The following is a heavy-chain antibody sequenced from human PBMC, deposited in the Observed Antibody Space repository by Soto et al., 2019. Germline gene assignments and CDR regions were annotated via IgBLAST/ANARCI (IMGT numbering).Heavy chain of an antibody. CDR1: GFTFNHYA. CDR3: AKASTVSTCLYFYSYGFDV. Sequence: PGGSLRLSGTASGFTFNHYAISWVRQAPGKGLEWVSAVSGRGVSTKYADSVKGRFIISRDNSNSTLYLQMDSLRGEDTAVYYWAKASTVSTCLYFYSYGFDVWGQGTTVAVSS. D-gene: IGHD4-17*01. V-gene: IGHV3-23*01. J-gene: IGHJ6*01. CDR2: VSGRGVST.